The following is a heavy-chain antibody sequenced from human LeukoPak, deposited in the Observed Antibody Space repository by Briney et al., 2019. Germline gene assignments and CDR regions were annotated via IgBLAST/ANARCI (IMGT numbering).Heavy chain of an antibody. V-gene: IGHV1-18*01. CDR3: ARDTMNSYLWGY. CDR2: ISAYNDYT. J-gene: IGHJ4*02. D-gene: IGHD5-18*01. Sequence: GASVKVSCKASGYTFTSYGISWVRQAPGQGLEWMGWISAYNDYTDYAQNLQGRVTMTTDTSTSTAYMELRSLRSDDTAVYYCARDTMNSYLWGYWGQGTLVTVSS. CDR1: GYTFTSYG.